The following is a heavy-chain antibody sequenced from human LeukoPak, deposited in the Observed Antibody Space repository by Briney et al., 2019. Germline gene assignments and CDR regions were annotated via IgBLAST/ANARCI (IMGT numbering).Heavy chain of an antibody. V-gene: IGHV5-51*01. CDR2: IYPGDSDT. J-gene: IGHJ6*03. CDR3: ARGQLPLYYMDV. Sequence: GESLQISCKGSGYSCTSYWIGLVRQMPGKGLEWMGIIYPGDSDTRYSPSCQGQVTISPDKSISTAYLQWSSLKASETAMYYCARGQLPLYYMDVWGRGTTVTVSS. CDR1: GYSCTSYW. D-gene: IGHD2-2*01.